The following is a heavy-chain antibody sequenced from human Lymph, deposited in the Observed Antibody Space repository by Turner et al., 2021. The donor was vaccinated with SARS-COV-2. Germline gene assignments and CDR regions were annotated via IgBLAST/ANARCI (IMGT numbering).Heavy chain of an antibody. CDR2: ISYDGSNK. Sequence: QVQLVESGGGVVQPGRSLRLSCAASGFTFSTYSIYWVRQAPGKGLEWVAVISYDGSNKYYADSVKGRFTISRDNSKNTLYLQMNSLRAEDTAVYYCARDASGGYFYCGMDVWGQGTTVTVSS. V-gene: IGHV3-30*04. D-gene: IGHD3-10*01. CDR1: GFTFSTYS. CDR3: ARDASGGYFYCGMDV. J-gene: IGHJ6*02.